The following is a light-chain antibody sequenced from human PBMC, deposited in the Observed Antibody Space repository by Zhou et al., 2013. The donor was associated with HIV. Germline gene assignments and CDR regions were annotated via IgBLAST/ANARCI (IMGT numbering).Light chain of an antibody. Sequence: DIQMAQSPSVLSASVGDRVTITCRASQDIQNDVAWFQQKPGQAPKRLIYAASTLQSGVPSRFSGSGSGTDFTLTINGLRPEDFATYYCLQDYSYPRTFGQGTKLEIK. V-gene: IGKV1-17*01. J-gene: IGKJ2*01. CDR2: AAS. CDR3: LQDYSYPRT. CDR1: QDIQND.